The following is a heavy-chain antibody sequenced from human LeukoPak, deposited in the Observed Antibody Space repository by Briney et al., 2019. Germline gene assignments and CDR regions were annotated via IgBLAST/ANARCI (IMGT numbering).Heavy chain of an antibody. Sequence: ASVKVSCKASGYTFTSYGISWVRQAPGQGLERMGWISAYNGNTNYAQKLQGRVTMTTDTSTSTAYMELRSLRSDDTAVYYCAREGLDWDPYPGDAFDIWGQGTMVTVSS. CDR3: AREGLDWDPYPGDAFDI. D-gene: IGHD3-3*01. CDR1: GYTFTSYG. J-gene: IGHJ3*02. CDR2: ISAYNGNT. V-gene: IGHV1-18*01.